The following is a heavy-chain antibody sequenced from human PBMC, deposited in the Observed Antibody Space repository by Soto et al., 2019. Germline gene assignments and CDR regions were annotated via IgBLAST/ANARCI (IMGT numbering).Heavy chain of an antibody. J-gene: IGHJ3*02. CDR1: GFTFSSYA. Sequence: GGSLRLSCAASGFTFSSYAMSWVRQAPGKGLEWVSAISGSGGSTYYADSVKGRFTISRDNYKNTLYLQMNSLRAEDTAVYYCASAGGLMVRGVIITINAFDIWGQGTMVTVSS. V-gene: IGHV3-23*01. D-gene: IGHD3-10*01. CDR2: ISGSGGST. CDR3: ASAGGLMVRGVIITINAFDI.